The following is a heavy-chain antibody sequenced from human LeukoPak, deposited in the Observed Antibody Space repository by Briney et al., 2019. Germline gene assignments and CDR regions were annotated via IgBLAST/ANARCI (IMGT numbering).Heavy chain of an antibody. CDR2: IHYSGST. D-gene: IGHD6-19*01. CDR3: AREDYSSGWGNWFDP. CDR1: GGSISGHF. V-gene: IGHV4-59*11. Sequence: SEILSLTCTVSGGSISGHFWSWIRQPPGKGLELTGHIHYSGSTFYKPSLKGRVTISLDSSRNQFSLRLTSVTAADTAVYYCAREDYSSGWGNWFDPWGQGTLVTVSS. J-gene: IGHJ5*02.